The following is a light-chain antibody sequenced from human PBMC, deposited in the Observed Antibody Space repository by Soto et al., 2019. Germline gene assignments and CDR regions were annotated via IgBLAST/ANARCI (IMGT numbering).Light chain of an antibody. CDR2: AAS. J-gene: IGKJ4*01. CDR1: QGISSY. V-gene: IGKV1-9*01. Sequence: DVQLTQSPSFLSASVGDRVTITCRASQGISSYLAWYQQKPGKAPKLLIYAASTLQSGVPSRFSGSGSGTEFTLIIRSLQPEDFATYYCQQLNSYPTFGGGTKVEIK. CDR3: QQLNSYPT.